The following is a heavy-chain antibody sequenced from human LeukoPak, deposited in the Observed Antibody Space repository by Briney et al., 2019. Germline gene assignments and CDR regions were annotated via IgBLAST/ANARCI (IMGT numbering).Heavy chain of an antibody. Sequence: ASVKISCKVSGYTFTDYYMHWVQQAPGKGLEWMGLVDPEDGETIYAEKFQGRVTITADTSTDTAYMELSSLRSEDTAVYYCAKDSRLFRWVDFDYWGQGTLVTVSS. CDR1: GYTFTDYY. V-gene: IGHV1-69-2*01. D-gene: IGHD3-22*01. CDR3: AKDSRLFRWVDFDY. J-gene: IGHJ4*02. CDR2: VDPEDGET.